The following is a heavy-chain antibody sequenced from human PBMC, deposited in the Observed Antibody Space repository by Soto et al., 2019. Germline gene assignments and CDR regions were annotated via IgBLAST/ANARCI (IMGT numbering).Heavy chain of an antibody. Sequence: EASVKVSCKVSGYTLTELSMHWVRQAPGKGLEWMGGFDPEDGETIYAQKFQGRVTMTEDTSTDTAYMELSSLRSEDTAVYYCATGVVVVAATGYSYFDYWGQGTLVTVSS. J-gene: IGHJ4*02. CDR2: FDPEDGET. V-gene: IGHV1-24*01. D-gene: IGHD2-15*01. CDR1: GYTLTELS. CDR3: ATGVVVVAATGYSYFDY.